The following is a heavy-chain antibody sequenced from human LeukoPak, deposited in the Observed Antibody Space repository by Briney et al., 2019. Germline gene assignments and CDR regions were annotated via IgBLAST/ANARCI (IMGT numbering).Heavy chain of an antibody. D-gene: IGHD3-3*01. J-gene: IGHJ4*02. CDR1: GFTVSSNY. V-gene: IGHV3-53*01. Sequence: GGSLRLSCAASGFTVSSNYMSWVRQAPGKGLEWVSVIYSGGSTYYADSAKGRFTISRDNSKNTLYLQMNSLRADDTAVYYCARGGYYDFWSGYSGDYWGQGTLVTVSS. CDR2: IYSGGST. CDR3: ARGGYYDFWSGYSGDY.